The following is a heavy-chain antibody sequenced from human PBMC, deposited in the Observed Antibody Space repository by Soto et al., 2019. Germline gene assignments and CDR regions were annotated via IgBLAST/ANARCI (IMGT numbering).Heavy chain of an antibody. V-gene: IGHV1-3*01. D-gene: IGHD6-13*01. Sequence: QVQLVQSGAEVKKPGASVKVSCKASGYTFTTYAIHWVRQAPGQRLEWMGWINAGNGNTKYSQKFQGRVTITRDTSASTAYMGLGSLRSEDTAMYYCASNGVGMGSRWPYGMDVWGQGTTVTVSS. CDR3: ASNGVGMGSRWPYGMDV. J-gene: IGHJ6*02. CDR2: INAGNGNT. CDR1: GYTFTTYA.